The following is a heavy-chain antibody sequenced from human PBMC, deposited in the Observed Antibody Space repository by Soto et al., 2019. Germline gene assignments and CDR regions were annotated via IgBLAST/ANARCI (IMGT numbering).Heavy chain of an antibody. J-gene: IGHJ6*02. V-gene: IGHV3-15*07. CDR2: IKSKTDGGTT. CDR3: TTGDDFWSGYYTPEGDYYGMDV. D-gene: IGHD3-3*01. CDR1: GFTFSNAW. Sequence: EVQLVESGGGLVKPGGSLRLSCAASGFTFSNAWMNWVRQAPGKGLEWVGRIKSKTDGGTTDYAAPVKGRFTISRDDSKNTLYLQMNSLKTEDTAVYYCTTGDDFWSGYYTPEGDYYGMDVWGQGTTVTVSS.